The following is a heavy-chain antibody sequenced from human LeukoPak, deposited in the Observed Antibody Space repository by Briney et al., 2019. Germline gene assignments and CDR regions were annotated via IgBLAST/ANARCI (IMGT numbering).Heavy chain of an antibody. CDR2: IYFSGDT. Sequence: SETLSLTCTVSGGSISSYYWSWIRQPPGKGLEWIGYIYFSGDTNYNPSLKSRLTISVDTSRNQFSLSLDSVTAADTAVYYCARDRGQLGRPYYYGMHVWGQATTVTVSS. D-gene: IGHD3-10*01. J-gene: IGHJ6*02. V-gene: IGHV4-59*01. CDR1: GGSISSYY. CDR3: ARDRGQLGRPYYYGMHV.